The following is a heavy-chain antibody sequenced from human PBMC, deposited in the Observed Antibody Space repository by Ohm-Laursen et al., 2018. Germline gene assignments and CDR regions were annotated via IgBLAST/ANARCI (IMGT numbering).Heavy chain of an antibody. D-gene: IGHD3-16*01. V-gene: IGHV3-9*01. Sequence: SLRLSCAASGFTFDDYAMHWVRQAPGKGLEWVSGISWNSGSIGYADSVKGRFTISRDNAKNSLYLQMNSLRAEDTALYYCAKALTAYTFGGVSSDYWGQGTLVTVSS. CDR3: AKALTAYTFGGVSSDY. J-gene: IGHJ4*02. CDR1: GFTFDDYA. CDR2: ISWNSGSI.